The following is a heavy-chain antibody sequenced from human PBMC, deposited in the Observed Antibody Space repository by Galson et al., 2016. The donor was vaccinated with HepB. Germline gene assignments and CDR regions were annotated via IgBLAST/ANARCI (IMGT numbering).Heavy chain of an antibody. CDR2: VYYRSTWYN. J-gene: IGHJ4*02. D-gene: IGHD1/OR15-1a*01. Sequence: CAISGDSVSNNIAAWNWIRQSPSRGLQWLGRVYYRSTWYNDYAVSVRSRITINPDTSKNQLSLQLSSVTPEDTAVYYCARAGGLNKNFHFDYWGQGTLVTVSS. V-gene: IGHV6-1*01. CDR1: GDSVSNNIAA. CDR3: ARAGGLNKNFHFDY.